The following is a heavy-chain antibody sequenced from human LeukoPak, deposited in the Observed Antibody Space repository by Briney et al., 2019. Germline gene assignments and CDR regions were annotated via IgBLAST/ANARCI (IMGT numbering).Heavy chain of an antibody. CDR2: IYYSGST. Sequence: SETLSLTCAVYGGSFSGYYWSWIRQPPGKGLEWIGYIYYSGSTNYNPSLKSRVTISVDTSKNQFSLKLSSVTAADAAVYYCARVGYCSSTSCYTDSWFDPWGQGTLVTVSS. CDR1: GGSFSGYY. CDR3: ARVGYCSSTSCYTDSWFDP. J-gene: IGHJ5*02. D-gene: IGHD2-2*02. V-gene: IGHV4-59*12.